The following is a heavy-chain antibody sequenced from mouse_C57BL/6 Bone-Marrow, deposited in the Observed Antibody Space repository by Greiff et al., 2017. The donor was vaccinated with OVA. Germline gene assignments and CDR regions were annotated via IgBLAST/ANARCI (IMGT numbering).Heavy chain of an antibody. CDR2: IYPGSGNT. D-gene: IGHD1-1*01. V-gene: IGHV1-76*01. CDR1: GYTFTDYY. J-gene: IGHJ1*03. Sequence: QVHVKQSGAELVRPGASVKLSCKASGYTFTDYYINWVKQRPGQGLEWIARIYPGSGNTYYNEKFKGKATLTAEKSSSTAYMQLSSLTSEDSAVYFCARAPYYYGSSGVYFDVWGTGTTVTVSS. CDR3: ARAPYYYGSSGVYFDV.